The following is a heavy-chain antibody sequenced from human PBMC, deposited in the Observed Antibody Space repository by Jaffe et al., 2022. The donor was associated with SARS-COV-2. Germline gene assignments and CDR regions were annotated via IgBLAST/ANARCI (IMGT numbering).Heavy chain of an antibody. CDR2: IYYSGST. J-gene: IGHJ5*02. CDR3: ARSSYDFWSRGWFDP. CDR1: GGSISSYY. V-gene: IGHV4-59*01. D-gene: IGHD3-3*01. Sequence: QVQLQESGPGLVKPSETLSLTCTVSGGSISSYYWSWIRQPPGKGLEWIGYIYYSGSTNYNPSLKSRVTISVDTSKNQFSLKLSSVTAADTAVYYCARSSYDFWSRGWFDPWGQGTLVTVSS.